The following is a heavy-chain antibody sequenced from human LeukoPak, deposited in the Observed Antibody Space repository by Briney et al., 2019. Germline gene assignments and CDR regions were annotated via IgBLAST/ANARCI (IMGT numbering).Heavy chain of an antibody. CDR3: AKLGAGDYPYYFDS. CDR1: GFTFDDYG. CDR2: INWNGGST. J-gene: IGHJ4*02. D-gene: IGHD4-17*01. V-gene: IGHV3-20*04. Sequence: GGSLRLSCAASGFTFDDYGMSWVRQAPGKGLEWVSGINWNGGSTGYADSVKGRFTISRDNAKNFLYLQMNSLRAEDTALYYCAKLGAGDYPYYFDSWGQGTLVTVSS.